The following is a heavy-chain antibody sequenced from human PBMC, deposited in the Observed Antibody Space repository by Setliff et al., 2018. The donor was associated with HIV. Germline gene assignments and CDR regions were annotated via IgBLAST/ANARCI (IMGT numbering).Heavy chain of an antibody. CDR3: ARDWRSGYDLNFDY. D-gene: IGHD5-12*01. Sequence: SETLSLTCTVSGGSINSGAYLWAWIRQPAGKGLEWIGRIFRAGNATYNPSLKSRAILSVDTSQNQFSLQLKHVTAEDTAMYYCARDWRSGYDLNFDYWGQGTLVTVSS. V-gene: IGHV4-61*02. CDR2: IFRAGNA. J-gene: IGHJ4*02. CDR1: GGSINSGAYL.